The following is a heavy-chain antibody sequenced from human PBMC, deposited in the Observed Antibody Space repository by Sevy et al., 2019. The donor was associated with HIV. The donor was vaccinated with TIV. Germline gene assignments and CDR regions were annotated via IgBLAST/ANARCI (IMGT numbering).Heavy chain of an antibody. D-gene: IGHD3-16*02. CDR3: ARDQGRYSYAPGRY. V-gene: IGHV3-30*03. Sequence: GGSLRLSCEASGFTFNAYGMHWVRPAPGKGLEWVSVASFDGNVKYYADSVKGRFTISRDNSKNTLHLQMNSLRPEDTSVYYCARDQGRYSYAPGRYWGQGTLVTVSS. CDR1: GFTFNAYG. J-gene: IGHJ4*02. CDR2: ASFDGNVK.